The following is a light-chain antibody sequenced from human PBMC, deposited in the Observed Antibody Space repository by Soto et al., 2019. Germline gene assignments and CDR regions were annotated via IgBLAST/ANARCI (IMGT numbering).Light chain of an antibody. Sequence: QSVLTQPASVSGSPGQSITISCTGTSSDVGGYNYVSWYQQHPGKAPKLMIYEVSNRPSGVSNRFSGSKSGNTASLTISGLQAEDGADYYCSSYTSSSPLVFGTGTKLTVL. CDR1: SSDVGGYNY. V-gene: IGLV2-14*01. J-gene: IGLJ1*01. CDR3: SSYTSSSPLV. CDR2: EVS.